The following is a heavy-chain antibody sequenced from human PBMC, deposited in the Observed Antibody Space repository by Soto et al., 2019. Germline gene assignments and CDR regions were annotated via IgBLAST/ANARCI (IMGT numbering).Heavy chain of an antibody. Sequence: ASVEVSCKASGYTFTSYAMHWVRQAPGQRLEWMGWINAGNGNTKYSQKFQGRVTITRDTSASTAYMELSSLRSEDTAVYYCARVFYFDGNCFDPWGQGTLVTVSS. CDR2: INAGNGNT. J-gene: IGHJ5*02. CDR1: GYTFTSYA. D-gene: IGHD3-9*01. V-gene: IGHV1-3*01. CDR3: ARVFYFDGNCFDP.